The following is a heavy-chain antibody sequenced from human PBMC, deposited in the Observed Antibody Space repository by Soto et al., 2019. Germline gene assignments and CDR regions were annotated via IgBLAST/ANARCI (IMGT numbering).Heavy chain of an antibody. CDR2: IIPIFGTA. D-gene: IGHD1-26*01. V-gene: IGHV1-69*01. J-gene: IGHJ4*02. CDR3: ARNAGRPSGGIDC. CDR1: GGTLSSYS. Sequence: QVQLVQSGAEVEKPGSSVKVSCKASGGTLSSYSINWARQGPGQGLEWMGEIIPIFGTANYEQRFQGRVTITANESTSTAYMELSSLRPADTAVYYCARNAGRPSGGIDCWGQGSLVSVPS.